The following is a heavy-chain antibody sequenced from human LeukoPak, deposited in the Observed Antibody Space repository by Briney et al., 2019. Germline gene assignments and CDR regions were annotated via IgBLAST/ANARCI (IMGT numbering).Heavy chain of an antibody. V-gene: IGHV1-46*01. J-gene: IGHJ4*02. CDR1: GYTFTSYY. CDR3: ARDYYDSSGYFVDDY. CDR2: INPSGGST. Sequence: GASVKVSCKASGYTFTSYYMHWVRQAPGQGLEWMGIINPSGGSTSHAQKFQGRVTMTRDTSTSTVYMELSSLRSEDTAVYYCARDYYDSSGYFVDDYWGQGTLVTVSS. D-gene: IGHD3-22*01.